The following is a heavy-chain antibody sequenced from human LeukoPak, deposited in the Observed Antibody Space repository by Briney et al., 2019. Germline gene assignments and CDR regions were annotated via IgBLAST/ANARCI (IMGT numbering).Heavy chain of an antibody. D-gene: IGHD1-1*01. Sequence: SETLSLPCSVSGRSIGSYYWNWIRQPPGKGLEWIGYMDYSGSADYNPSLRNRVAISVDTSNNRFSLKMTSVTTADTAVYYCARSGVPTARFDSWGQGTLVAVSS. CDR3: ARSGVPTARFDS. CDR1: GRSIGSYY. J-gene: IGHJ4*02. V-gene: IGHV4-59*01. CDR2: MDYSGSA.